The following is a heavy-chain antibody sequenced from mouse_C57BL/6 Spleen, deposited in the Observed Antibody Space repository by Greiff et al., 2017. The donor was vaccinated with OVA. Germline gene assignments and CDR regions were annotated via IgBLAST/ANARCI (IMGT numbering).Heavy chain of an antibody. CDR3: ARTEAGSSYDWYCDV. CDR1: GYSFTGYY. J-gene: IGHJ1*03. CDR2: INPSTGGT. Sequence: VQLQQSGPELVKPGASVKISCKASGYSFTGYYMNWVKQSPEKSLEWIGEINPSTGGTTYNQKFKAKATLTVDKSSSTAYMQLKSLTSEDSSVYYCARTEAGSSYDWYCDVWGTGTTVTVSS. D-gene: IGHD1-1*01. V-gene: IGHV1-42*01.